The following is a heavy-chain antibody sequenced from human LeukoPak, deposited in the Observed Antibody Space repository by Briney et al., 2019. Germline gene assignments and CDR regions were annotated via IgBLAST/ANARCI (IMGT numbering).Heavy chain of an antibody. CDR2: INHSGST. D-gene: IGHD6-13*01. Sequence: SETLSLTCAVYGGSFSGYYWSWIRQPPGKGLEWIGEINHSGSTNYNPSLKSRVTISVDTSKNQFSLKLSSVTAADTAVYYCARPIAAAGITFDAFDIWGQGTMVTVSS. J-gene: IGHJ3*02. V-gene: IGHV4-34*01. CDR3: ARPIAAAGITFDAFDI. CDR1: GGSFSGYY.